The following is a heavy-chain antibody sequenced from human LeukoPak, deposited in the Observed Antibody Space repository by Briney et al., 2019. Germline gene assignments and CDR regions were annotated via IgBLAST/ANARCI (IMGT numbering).Heavy chain of an antibody. CDR1: GGSISSYY. V-gene: IGHV4-59*01. D-gene: IGHD3-3*01. CDR2: IYYSGST. Sequence: PSETLSLTCTVSGGSISSYYWSWIRQPPGKGLEWIGDIYYSGSTNYNPSLKSRVTISVDTSKNQFSLKLSSVTAADTAVYYCARYYDFWSGYPDYWGQGTLVTVSS. CDR3: ARYYDFWSGYPDY. J-gene: IGHJ4*02.